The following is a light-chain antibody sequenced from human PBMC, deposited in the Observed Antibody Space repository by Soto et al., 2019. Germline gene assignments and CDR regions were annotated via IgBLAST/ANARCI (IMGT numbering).Light chain of an antibody. CDR3: QQYNNWPGK. Sequence: ETLMRQSPATLSVSPRDVDASAFTPSQSVSSNLAWYQQKPGQAPRLLIYGASTRATGIPARFSGSGSGTEFTLTISSLQSEDFAVYYCQQYNNWPGKFGKGTKGAIK. J-gene: IGKJ1*01. V-gene: IGKV3-15*01. CDR1: QSVSSN. CDR2: GAS.